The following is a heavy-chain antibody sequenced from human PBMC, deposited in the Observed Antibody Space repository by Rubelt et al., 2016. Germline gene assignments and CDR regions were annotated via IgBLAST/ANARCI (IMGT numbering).Heavy chain of an antibody. Sequence: QVQLVQSGAEVKKPGASVQVSCKASGYTFTSYAMHCVRQAPGQRLEWMGWINAGNGNTKYSQKFQGRVTITRDTSASTAYMELSSLRSEDTAVYYCARSKDTAMVTDADWYFDLWGRGTLVTVSS. D-gene: IGHD5-18*01. V-gene: IGHV1-3*01. CDR2: INAGNGNT. J-gene: IGHJ2*01. CDR1: GYTFTSYA. CDR3: ARSKDTAMVTDADWYFDL.